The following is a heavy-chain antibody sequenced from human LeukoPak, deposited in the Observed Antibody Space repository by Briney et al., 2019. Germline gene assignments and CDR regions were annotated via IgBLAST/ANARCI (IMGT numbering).Heavy chain of an antibody. CDR2: INPNSGGT. Sequence: ASVKVSCKASGYTFTGYYMHWVRQAPGQGLEWMGWINPNSGGTNYAQKFQGRVTMTRDTSISTAYMELSRLRCDDTAVYYCARGDYDILTGYYGYYYYGMDVWGQGTTVTVSS. D-gene: IGHD3-9*01. CDR3: ARGDYDILTGYYGYYYYGMDV. J-gene: IGHJ6*02. CDR1: GYTFTGYY. V-gene: IGHV1-2*02.